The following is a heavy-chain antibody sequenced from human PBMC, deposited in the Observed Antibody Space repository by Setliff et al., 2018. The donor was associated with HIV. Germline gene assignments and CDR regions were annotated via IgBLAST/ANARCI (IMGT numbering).Heavy chain of an antibody. J-gene: IGHJ4*02. V-gene: IGHV1-69*13. CDR1: GGTFSSYA. CDR3: ASGSHGEGATDY. CDR2: IIPIFGTA. D-gene: IGHD1-26*01. Sequence: ASVKVSCKASGGTFSSYAISWVRQAPGQGLEWMGGIIPIFGTANYAQKFQRRVTITADESTNTAYMELSSLRSEDTAVYYCASGSHGEGATDYWGLGTLVTVSS.